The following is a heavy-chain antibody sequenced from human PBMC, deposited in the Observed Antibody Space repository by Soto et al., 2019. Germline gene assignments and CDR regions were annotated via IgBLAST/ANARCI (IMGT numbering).Heavy chain of an antibody. CDR1: CYRFTIYC. CDR3: ERQAAPHYYYGMDV. CDR2: IYPGDSDT. D-gene: IGHD6-25*01. J-gene: IGHJ6*02. V-gene: IGHV5-51*01. Sequence: PGESLNLSCKVSCYRFTIYCIGCVRQMPGKGLEWMGIIYPGDSDTRYSPSFQGQVTISADKSISTAYLQWSSLKASDTAMYYCERQAAPHYYYGMDVWGQGTTVTVSS.